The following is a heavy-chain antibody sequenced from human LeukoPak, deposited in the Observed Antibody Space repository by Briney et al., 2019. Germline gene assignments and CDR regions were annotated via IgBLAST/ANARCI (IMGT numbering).Heavy chain of an antibody. Sequence: SETLSLTCTVSGGSISSSSYYWGWIRQPPGKGLEWIGNIYYSGSTYYNPSLKSRVTISVDTSKNQFSLKLDSVTAADTAVYYCARKDGGYNRGFDNWGQGTLVSVSS. V-gene: IGHV4-39*01. J-gene: IGHJ4*02. CDR3: ARKDGGYNRGFDN. CDR2: IYYSGST. CDR1: GGSISSSSYY. D-gene: IGHD5-24*01.